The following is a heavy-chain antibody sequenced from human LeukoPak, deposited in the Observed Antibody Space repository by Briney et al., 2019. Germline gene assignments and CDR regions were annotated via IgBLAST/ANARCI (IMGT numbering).Heavy chain of an antibody. CDR1: GGSISSSSYY. J-gene: IGHJ5*02. D-gene: IGHD3-10*01. V-gene: IGHV4-39*07. Sequence: PSETLSLTCTVSGGSISSSSYYWGWIRQPPGKGLEWIGSIYYSGSTYYNPSLKSRLTMSEDTSKNQFSLKLSSVTAADTAIYYCVREVDHYGLRRNSFDPWGQGTKVTVSS. CDR3: VREVDHYGLRRNSFDP. CDR2: IYYSGST.